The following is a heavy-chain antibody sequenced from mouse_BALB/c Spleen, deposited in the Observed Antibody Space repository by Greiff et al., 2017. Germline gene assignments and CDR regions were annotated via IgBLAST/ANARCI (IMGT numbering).Heavy chain of an antibody. CDR3: AREGLEKYFDV. D-gene: IGHD3-1*01. CDR1: GYAFSSYW. V-gene: IGHV1-80*01. J-gene: IGHJ1*01. CDR2: IYPGDGDT. Sequence: VQVVESGAELVRPGSSVKISCKASGYAFSSYWMNWVKQRPGQGLEWIGQIYPGDGDTNYNGKFKGKATLTADKSSSTAYMQLSSLTSEDSAVYFCAREGLEKYFDVWGAGTTVTVSS.